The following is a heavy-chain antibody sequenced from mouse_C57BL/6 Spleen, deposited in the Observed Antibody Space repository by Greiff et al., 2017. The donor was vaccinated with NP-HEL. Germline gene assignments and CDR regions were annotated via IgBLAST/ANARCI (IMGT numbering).Heavy chain of an antibody. V-gene: IGHV1-63*01. CDR2: IYPGGGYT. J-gene: IGHJ2*01. CDR3: ERWASLSHCFDY. Sequence: QVHVKQSGAELVRPGTSVKMSCKASGYTFTNYWIGWAKQRPGHGLEWIGDIYPGGGYTNYNEKFKGKATLTADKSSSTAYMQFSSLTSEDSAIYYCERWASLSHCFDYWGQGTTLTVSS. D-gene: IGHD1-2*01. CDR1: GYTFTNYW.